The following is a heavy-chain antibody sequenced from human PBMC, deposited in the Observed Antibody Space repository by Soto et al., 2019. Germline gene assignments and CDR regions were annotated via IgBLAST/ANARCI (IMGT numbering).Heavy chain of an antibody. CDR1: GGSFSGYY. V-gene: IGHV4-34*01. Sequence: SETLSLACAVSGGSFSGYYWSWIRQPPGKGLEWIGEINHSGSTNYNPSLKSRVTISVDTSKNQFSLKLSSVTAADTAVYYCARFCSGGSCYSSSLDYWGQGTLVTVSS. J-gene: IGHJ4*02. CDR2: INHSGST. D-gene: IGHD2-15*01. CDR3: ARFCSGGSCYSSSLDY.